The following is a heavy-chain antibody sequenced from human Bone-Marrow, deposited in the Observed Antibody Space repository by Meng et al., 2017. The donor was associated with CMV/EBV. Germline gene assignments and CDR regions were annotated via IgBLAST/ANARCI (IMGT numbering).Heavy chain of an antibody. Sequence: GGSLRLSCTASGFTFSDYAMNWVRQAPGKGLERVSAINGRGNNTYYADSVKGRFTISRDNSKNTLFLQMNSLRAEDTAVYYCAKRGSYYYDSSGYYIPSPFDHWGQGPLVTGSS. CDR2: INGRGNNT. D-gene: IGHD3-22*01. V-gene: IGHV3-23*01. CDR3: AKRGSYYYDSSGYYIPSPFDH. CDR1: GFTFSDYA. J-gene: IGHJ4*02.